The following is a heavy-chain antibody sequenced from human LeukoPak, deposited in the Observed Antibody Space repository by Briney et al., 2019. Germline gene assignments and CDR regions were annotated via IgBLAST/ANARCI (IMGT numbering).Heavy chain of an antibody. CDR2: ISYDGSNK. CDR1: GFTFSSYA. Sequence: GRSLRLSCAASGFTFSSYAMHWVRQAPGKGLEWVAVISYDGSNKYYADSVKGRFTISRDNAKNSLYLQMNRLRAEDTALYYCAKDQFALADSDLTFDYWGQGTLVTVSS. J-gene: IGHJ4*02. V-gene: IGHV3-30-3*01. D-gene: IGHD6-19*01. CDR3: AKDQFALADSDLTFDY.